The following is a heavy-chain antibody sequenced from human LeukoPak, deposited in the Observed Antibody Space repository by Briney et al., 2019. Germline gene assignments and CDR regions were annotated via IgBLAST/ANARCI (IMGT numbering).Heavy chain of an antibody. Sequence: PSETLSLTCTVSGGSISSYYWSWIRQPPGKGLEWIGYIYCSGSTNYNPSLKSRVTISVDMSKNQFSLKLSSVTAADTAVYYCARHGLYGSSWYDYWGQGTLVTVSS. J-gene: IGHJ4*02. D-gene: IGHD6-13*01. CDR1: GGSISSYY. CDR2: IYCSGST. V-gene: IGHV4-59*08. CDR3: ARHGLYGSSWYDY.